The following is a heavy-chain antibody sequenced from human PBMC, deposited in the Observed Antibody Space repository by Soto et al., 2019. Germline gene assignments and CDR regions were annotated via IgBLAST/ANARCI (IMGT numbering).Heavy chain of an antibody. V-gene: IGHV4-39*01. D-gene: IGHD6-6*01. CDR2: IYYSGST. CDR3: ARPQSIAAPNEGWFDP. Sequence: SETLSLTCTVSGGSISSSSYYWGWIRQPPGKGLEWIGSIYYSGSTYYNPSLKSRVTISVDTSKNQFSLKLSSGTAADTAVYYCARPQSIAAPNEGWFDPWGQGTLVTVSS. CDR1: GGSISSSSYY. J-gene: IGHJ5*02.